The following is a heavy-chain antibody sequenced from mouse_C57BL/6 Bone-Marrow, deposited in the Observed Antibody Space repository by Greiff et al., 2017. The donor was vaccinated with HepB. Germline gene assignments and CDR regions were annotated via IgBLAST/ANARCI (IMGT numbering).Heavy chain of an antibody. J-gene: IGHJ3*01. D-gene: IGHD1-1*01. CDR2: IYPGDGDT. Sequence: VQLQQSGPELVKPGASVKISCKASGYAFSSSWMNWVKQRPGKGLEWIGRIYPGDGDTNYNGKFKGKATLTADKASSTAYMQLSSLTSEDSAVYFCVSYYYGSSFFAYWGQGTLVTVSA. V-gene: IGHV1-82*01. CDR1: GYAFSSSW. CDR3: VSYYYGSSFFAY.